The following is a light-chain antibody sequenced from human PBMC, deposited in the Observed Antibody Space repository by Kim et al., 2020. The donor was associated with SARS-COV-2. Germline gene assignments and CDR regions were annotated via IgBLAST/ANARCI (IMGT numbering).Light chain of an antibody. V-gene: IGLV1-44*01. J-gene: IGLJ2*01. CDR3: AAWDASLNAVV. Sequence: GQRVTISCSGSNSKLGSQTANWYQHLPGTVPKLLIYSHNQRPSGVPDRFSGSKSGTSASLAISGLQSEDEADYYCAAWDASLNAVVFGGGTKLTVL. CDR1: NSKLGSQT. CDR2: SHN.